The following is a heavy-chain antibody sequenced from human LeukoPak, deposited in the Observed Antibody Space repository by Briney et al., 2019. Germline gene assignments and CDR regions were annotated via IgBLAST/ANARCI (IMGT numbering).Heavy chain of an antibody. V-gene: IGHV1-69*13. D-gene: IGHD5-12*01. CDR2: IIPIFGTA. CDR3: ARGGAYSGYDYGY. CDR1: GDTFTRYA. J-gene: IGHJ4*02. Sequence: SVKVSCKASGDTFTRYAISCVPQAPGQGLEWMGGIIPIFGTAKYTQKFQGRVTITADESTSTAYMELSSLGSEDTAVYYCARGGAYSGYDYGYWGQGTLVTVS.